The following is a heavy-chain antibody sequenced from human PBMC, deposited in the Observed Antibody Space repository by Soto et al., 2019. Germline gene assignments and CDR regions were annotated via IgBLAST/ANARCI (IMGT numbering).Heavy chain of an antibody. J-gene: IGHJ4*02. Sequence: EVQLVESGGGLVQPGGSLRLSCAASGFTVSSDYMSWVRQAPGKGLEWVSIIYSAGSTWYADSVKGRFTISRDNSKNILYLQMNSLRVEDTAANYCARTPSGSGNFFDCWGQGTLVTVSS. CDR1: GFTVSSDY. V-gene: IGHV3-66*01. CDR3: ARTPSGSGNFFDC. D-gene: IGHD2-15*01. CDR2: IYSAGST.